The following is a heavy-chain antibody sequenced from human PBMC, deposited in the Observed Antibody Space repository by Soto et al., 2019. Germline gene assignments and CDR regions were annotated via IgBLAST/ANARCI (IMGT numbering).Heavy chain of an antibody. CDR2: ISAHTGSS. CDR3: ARAFFYQGSDSRGYSFDAFDF. J-gene: IGHJ3*01. Sequence: ASVKVSCKASGYTFTSSGVSWVRQVPGQGLEWMGWISAHTGSSEYAQRFQGRVTMTTDRSTSTAYMELRSLRSDDTAVYYCARAFFYQGSDSRGYSFDAFDFWGPGTLVTVSS. D-gene: IGHD3-22*01. V-gene: IGHV1-18*01. CDR1: GYTFTSSG.